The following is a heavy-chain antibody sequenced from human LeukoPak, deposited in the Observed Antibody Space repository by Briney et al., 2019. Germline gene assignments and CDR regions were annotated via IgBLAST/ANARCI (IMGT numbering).Heavy chain of an antibody. J-gene: IGHJ4*02. CDR3: AKAKSYYDSSGYYFDY. CDR1: GFTFSSYE. CDR2: ISSSGSTI. V-gene: IGHV3-48*03. D-gene: IGHD3-22*01. Sequence: SGGSLRLSCAASGFTFSSYEMNWVRQAPGKGLEWVSYISSSGSTIYYADSVKGRFTISRDNAKNSLYLQMNSLRAEDMALYYCAKAKSYYDSSGYYFDYWGQGTLVTVSS.